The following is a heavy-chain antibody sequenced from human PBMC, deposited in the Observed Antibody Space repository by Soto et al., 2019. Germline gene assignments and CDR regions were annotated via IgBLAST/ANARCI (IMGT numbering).Heavy chain of an antibody. J-gene: IGHJ5*02. CDR2: VYYTGST. D-gene: IGHD5-18*01. Sequence: PSETLSLTCSFSGGSISCSYWSLIRQSPGKGLEWLGYVYYTGSTNYSPSLRSRVSISVDTSKNEFSLRLTSVTAADTAVYYCARGAGFSYASTWFDIWGQGTLVTVSS. V-gene: IGHV4-59*01. CDR3: ARGAGFSYASTWFDI. CDR1: GGSISCSY.